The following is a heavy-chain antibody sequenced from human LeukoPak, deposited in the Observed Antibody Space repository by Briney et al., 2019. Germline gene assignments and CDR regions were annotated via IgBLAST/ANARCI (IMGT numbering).Heavy chain of an antibody. CDR3: ARGVGSEVVWFDP. J-gene: IGHJ5*02. D-gene: IGHD2-15*01. Sequence: SETLSLTCAVYGGSFSGYYWSWIRQPPGKGLEWIGEINHSGSTNYNPSLKSRATISVDTSKNQFSLKLSSVTAADTAVYYCARGVGSEVVWFDPWGQGTLVTVSS. CDR1: GGSFSGYY. V-gene: IGHV4-34*01. CDR2: INHSGST.